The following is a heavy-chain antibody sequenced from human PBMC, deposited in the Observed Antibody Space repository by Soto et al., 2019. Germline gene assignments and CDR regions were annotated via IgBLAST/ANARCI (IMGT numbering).Heavy chain of an antibody. Sequence: SVKVSCKASGGTFSSYAIRWVRQAPGQGLEWMGGIIPIFGTANYAQKFQGRVTITADESTSTAYTELSSPRSEDTAVYYCARVEDVMTTVIYFDFWGQGNLVT. D-gene: IGHD4-17*01. V-gene: IGHV1-69*13. CDR1: GGTFSSYA. J-gene: IGHJ4*02. CDR2: IIPIFGTA. CDR3: ARVEDVMTTVIYFDF.